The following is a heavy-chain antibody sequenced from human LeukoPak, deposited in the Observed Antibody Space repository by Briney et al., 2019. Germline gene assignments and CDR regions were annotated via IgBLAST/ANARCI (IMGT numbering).Heavy chain of an antibody. CDR2: IYYSGSS. Sequence: NPSETLSLTCAVYGGSFSGYYWSWIRQPPGKGLEWIGYIYYSGSSNYNPSLNSRVTISVDASKNQFSLKLSSVTAADTAVYYCARHDRDSSSTLDYWGQGTLVTVSS. CDR1: GGSFSGYY. V-gene: IGHV4-59*08. D-gene: IGHD2-2*01. CDR3: ARHDRDSSSTLDY. J-gene: IGHJ4*02.